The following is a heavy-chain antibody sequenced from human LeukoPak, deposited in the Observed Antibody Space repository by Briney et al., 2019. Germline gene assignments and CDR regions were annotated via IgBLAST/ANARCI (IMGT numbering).Heavy chain of an antibody. D-gene: IGHD5-18*01. Sequence: HPGGSLRLSCAASGFTFSSYAMSWVRQAPGKGLEWVSAISGSGGSTYYADSVKGRFTISRDNSKNTLYLQMNSLRAEDTAVYYCAKGPSWRHVPFDYWGQGTLVTVSS. J-gene: IGHJ4*02. CDR3: AKGPSWRHVPFDY. CDR1: GFTFSSYA. V-gene: IGHV3-23*01. CDR2: ISGSGGST.